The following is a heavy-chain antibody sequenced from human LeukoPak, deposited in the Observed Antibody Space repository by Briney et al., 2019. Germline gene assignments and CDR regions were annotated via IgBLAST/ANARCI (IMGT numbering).Heavy chain of an antibody. CDR3: AKVKYEQWLDDAFDI. Sequence: GGSLRLSCAASGFIFSSYGMHWVRQAPGKGLEWVAFIRYDGSKKYYADSVKGRFTISRDNSKNTLYLQMNSLRAEDTAVYYCAKVKYEQWLDDAFDIWGQGTMVTVSS. J-gene: IGHJ3*02. V-gene: IGHV3-30*02. D-gene: IGHD6-19*01. CDR2: IRYDGSKK. CDR1: GFIFSSYG.